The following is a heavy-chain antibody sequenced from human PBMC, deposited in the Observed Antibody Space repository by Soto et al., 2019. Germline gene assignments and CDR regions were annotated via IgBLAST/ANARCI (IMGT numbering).Heavy chain of an antibody. Sequence: LGESLKISCKGSGYSFTSYWISWVRQMPGKGLEWMGRIDPSDSYTNYSPSFQGHVTISADKSISTAYLQWSSLKASDTAMYYCARATMVRGVISDSHYYGMDVWGQGTTVTVSS. CDR1: GYSFTSYW. D-gene: IGHD3-10*01. CDR2: IDPSDSYT. J-gene: IGHJ6*02. V-gene: IGHV5-10-1*01. CDR3: ARATMVRGVISDSHYYGMDV.